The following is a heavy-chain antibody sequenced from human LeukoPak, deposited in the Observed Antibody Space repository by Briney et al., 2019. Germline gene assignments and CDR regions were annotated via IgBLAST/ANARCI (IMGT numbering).Heavy chain of an antibody. CDR1: GFTFSNAW. Sequence: PGGSLRLSCAASGFTFSNAWMSWVRQAPGKGQVWLGRIKSKTDGGTTDYAAPVTGRFTISRDDSKNTLSLQMNSLKTEDTAVYYCTTVGYSYGRDWGQGTLVTVSS. V-gene: IGHV3-15*01. J-gene: IGHJ4*02. CDR3: TTVGYSYGRD. D-gene: IGHD5-18*01. CDR2: IKSKTDGGTT.